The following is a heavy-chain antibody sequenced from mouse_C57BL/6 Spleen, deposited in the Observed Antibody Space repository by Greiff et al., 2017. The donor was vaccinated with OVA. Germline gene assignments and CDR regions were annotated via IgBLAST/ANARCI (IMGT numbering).Heavy chain of an antibody. D-gene: IGHD1-1*01. V-gene: IGHV1-78*01. CDR1: GYTFTDHT. CDR3: ARSYYGSSVYYAMDY. J-gene: IGHJ4*01. CDR2: IYPRDGST. Sequence: QVQLQQSDAELVKPGASVKISCKVSGYTFTDHTIHWMKQRPEQGLEWIGYIYPRDGSTKYNEKFKGKATLTAHKSSSTAYMQLNSLTSEDSAVYFCARSYYGSSVYYAMDYWGQGTSVTVSS.